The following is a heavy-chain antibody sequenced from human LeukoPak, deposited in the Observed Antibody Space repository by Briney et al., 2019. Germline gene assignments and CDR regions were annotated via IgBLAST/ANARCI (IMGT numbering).Heavy chain of an antibody. CDR1: GFTFSSYG. J-gene: IGHJ3*02. Sequence: PGGSLRLSCAASGFTFSSYGMHWVRQAPGKGLEWVAFIRYDGSNKYYADSVKGRFTISRDNSKNTLYLQMNSLRAEDTAVYYCARDKKNYDFWSGYRSSVAFDIWGQGTMVTVSS. D-gene: IGHD3-3*01. V-gene: IGHV3-30*02. CDR2: IRYDGSNK. CDR3: ARDKKNYDFWSGYRSSVAFDI.